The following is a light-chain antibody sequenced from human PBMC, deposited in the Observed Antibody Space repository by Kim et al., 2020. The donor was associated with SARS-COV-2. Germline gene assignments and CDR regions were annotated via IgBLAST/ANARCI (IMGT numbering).Light chain of an antibody. CDR1: QSVLYSSNNKNY. V-gene: IGKV4-1*01. Sequence: DIVMTQSPDSLAVSLGERATINCKSSQSVLYSSNNKNYLAWYQQKPGQPPKLLIYWASTRESGVPDGFSGSGSGTDFTLTISSLQAEDVAVYYCQQYYSTPLTFGGGTKLEI. CDR2: WAS. J-gene: IGKJ4*01. CDR3: QQYYSTPLT.